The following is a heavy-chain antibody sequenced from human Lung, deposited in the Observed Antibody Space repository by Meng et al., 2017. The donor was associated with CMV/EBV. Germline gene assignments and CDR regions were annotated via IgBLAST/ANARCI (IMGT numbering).Heavy chain of an antibody. V-gene: IGHV2-70*18. CDR1: EFXLSTRGLC. D-gene: IGHD4-17*01. CDR3: ARTYPLIYGDYECSDYGMDV. CDR2: INWDDDK. J-gene: IGHJ6*02. Sequence: SGXXMVXRTQTLTLTCTFSEFXLSTRGLCVSWVRQPPGKSLEWLALINWDDDKYYSTSLKTRLNISKDTSKNQVVITMTNMDPVDTATDYGARTYPLIYGDYECSDYGMDVWXQGTXVTVSS.